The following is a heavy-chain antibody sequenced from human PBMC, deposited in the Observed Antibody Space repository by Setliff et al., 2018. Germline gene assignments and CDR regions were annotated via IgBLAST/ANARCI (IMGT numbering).Heavy chain of an antibody. CDR3: ARLYSGWCNY. D-gene: IGHD6-19*01. J-gene: IGHJ4*02. Sequence: PSEILSLTCTVSGGSISSSSYYWGWIRQPPGKGLEWIGSIYYSGSTYYNPSLKSRVTISVDTSKNQFSLKLSSVTAADTAVYYCARLYSGWCNYWGQGTLVTVSS. CDR1: GGSISSSSYY. V-gene: IGHV4-39*01. CDR2: IYYSGST.